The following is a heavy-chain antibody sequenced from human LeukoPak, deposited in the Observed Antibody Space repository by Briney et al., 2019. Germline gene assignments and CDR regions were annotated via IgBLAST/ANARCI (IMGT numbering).Heavy chain of an antibody. CDR2: IYPGDSDT. CDR3: ARLRRFGELLPYYFDY. V-gene: IGHV5-51*01. Sequence: GESLKISCKGSGYSFTSYWIGWVRQMPGKGLEWMGIIYPGDSDTRYSPSFQGQVTISADKSISTAYLQWSSLKASDTAMYYCARLRRFGELLPYYFDYWGQGTLVTVSS. CDR1: GYSFTSYW. J-gene: IGHJ4*02. D-gene: IGHD3-10*01.